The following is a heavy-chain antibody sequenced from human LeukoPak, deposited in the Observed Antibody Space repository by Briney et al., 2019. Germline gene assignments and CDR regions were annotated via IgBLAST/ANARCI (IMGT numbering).Heavy chain of an antibody. CDR2: MNPNSGNT. V-gene: IGHV1-8*02. Sequence: ASVKVSCKAPGYTFTGYYMHWVRQAPGQGLEWMGWMNPNSGNTGYAQKFQGRVTMTRNTSISTAYMELSSLRSEDTAVYYCARLYSSSSVLFYYYYMDVWGKGTTVTVSS. CDR1: GYTFTGYY. J-gene: IGHJ6*03. D-gene: IGHD6-6*01. CDR3: ARLYSSSSVLFYYYYMDV.